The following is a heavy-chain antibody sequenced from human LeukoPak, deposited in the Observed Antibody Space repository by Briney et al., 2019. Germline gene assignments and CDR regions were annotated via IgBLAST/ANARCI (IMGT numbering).Heavy chain of an antibody. J-gene: IGHJ4*02. CDR3: ARRASIVVVPAATWYYFDY. V-gene: IGHV4-61*02. Sequence: SETLSLTCTVSGGSISSGSYYWSWIRQPAGKGLEWIGRIYTSGSTNYNPSLKSRVTISVDTSKNQFSLKLSSVTAADTAVYYCARRASIVVVPAATWYYFDYWGQGTLVTVSS. CDR1: GGSISSGSYY. CDR2: IYTSGST. D-gene: IGHD2-2*01.